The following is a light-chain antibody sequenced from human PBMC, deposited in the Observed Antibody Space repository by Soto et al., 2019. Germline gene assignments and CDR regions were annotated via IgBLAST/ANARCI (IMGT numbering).Light chain of an antibody. Sequence: QSALAQPASVSGSPGQSITISCTGTSSDVGGYSYVSWYQQHPGKAPKLMIYEVSNRPSGVSNRSSGSKSGNTASLTISGLQAEDEADYYCSSYTSSTFYVFGTGTKVTVL. V-gene: IGLV2-14*01. CDR1: SSDVGGYSY. CDR3: SSYTSSTFYV. J-gene: IGLJ1*01. CDR2: EVS.